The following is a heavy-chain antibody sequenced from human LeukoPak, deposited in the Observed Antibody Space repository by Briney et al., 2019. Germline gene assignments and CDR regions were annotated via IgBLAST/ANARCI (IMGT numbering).Heavy chain of an antibody. V-gene: IGHV3-66*01. Sequence: GGSLRLSCAASGFTVSSNYMSWVRQAPGKGLEWVSVIYSGGSTYYADSVKGTFTISRDNSENTLYLQMNNLRAEDTAVYYCARDRPPAYWGQGTLVTVSS. CDR2: IYSGGST. J-gene: IGHJ4*02. CDR3: ARDRPPAY. CDR1: GFTVSSNY.